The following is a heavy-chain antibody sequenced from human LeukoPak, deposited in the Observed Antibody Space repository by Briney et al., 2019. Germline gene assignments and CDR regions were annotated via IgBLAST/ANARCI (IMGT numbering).Heavy chain of an antibody. Sequence: PSETLSLTCAVSGASISSSNWWSWVRQPPGKGLEWIGEIYHSGSTSYNPSLESRVTISVDKSKNQFSLKLTSVTAADTAVYYCARADDGSGLEIDYWGQGILVTVSS. CDR3: ARADDGSGLEIDY. V-gene: IGHV4-4*02. CDR1: GASISSSNW. D-gene: IGHD3-22*01. CDR2: IYHSGST. J-gene: IGHJ4*02.